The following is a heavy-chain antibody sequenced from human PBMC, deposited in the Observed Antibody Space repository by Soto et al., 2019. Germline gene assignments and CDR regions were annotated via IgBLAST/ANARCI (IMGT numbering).Heavy chain of an antibody. CDR3: ARGKLGVVIMDS. CDR1: GGSCSGYY. D-gene: IGHD3-3*01. Sequence: SETLSLTCAVYGGSCSGYYWSWIRQPPGRGLDWIGEINHRGSTNYNPSLKSRVTISVDTSKNQFSLKLSSVTAADSAVYYCARGKLGVVIMDSWGHGPLVT. V-gene: IGHV4-34*01. J-gene: IGHJ5*01. CDR2: INHRGST.